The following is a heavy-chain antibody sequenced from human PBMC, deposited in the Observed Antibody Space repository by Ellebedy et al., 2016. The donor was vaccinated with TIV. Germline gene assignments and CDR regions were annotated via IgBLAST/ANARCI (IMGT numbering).Heavy chain of an antibody. V-gene: IGHV3-74*01. J-gene: IGHJ4*02. CDR3: AKERYGGNSPFFDY. Sequence: GGSLRLXCAASGFTFSNYWMHWVRQAPGKGLVWVSRIKSDGSSTSYPDSVKGRFTISRDNSKNTLYLEVNSLRADDTAVYYCAKERYGGNSPFFDYWGQGTLVTVSS. D-gene: IGHD4-23*01. CDR2: IKSDGSST. CDR1: GFTFSNYW.